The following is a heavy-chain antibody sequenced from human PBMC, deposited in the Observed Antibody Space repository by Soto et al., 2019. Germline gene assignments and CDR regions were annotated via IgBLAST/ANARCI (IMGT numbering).Heavy chain of an antibody. CDR1: GYTFTSHA. D-gene: IGHD6-6*01. Sequence: QVQFVQSGAEVKRPGASVTVSCKASGYTFTSHAVHWVRQAPGERLECMGWIHTGNGKTKYSQSFQGRVTFTRDTSASTVYMELSSLKSEDTAVYYCARGGRVAAPYFDYWGQGTLVTVSS. J-gene: IGHJ4*02. V-gene: IGHV1-3*04. CDR3: ARGGRVAAPYFDY. CDR2: IHTGNGKT.